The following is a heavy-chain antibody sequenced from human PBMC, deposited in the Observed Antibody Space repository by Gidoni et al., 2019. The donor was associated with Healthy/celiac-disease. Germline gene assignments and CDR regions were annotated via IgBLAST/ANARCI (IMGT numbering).Heavy chain of an antibody. CDR3: ARDFAYKGRYYYGMDV. CDR2: IKQDGSEK. J-gene: IGHJ6*02. D-gene: IGHD1-20*01. CDR1: GFTFSSYW. V-gene: IGHV3-7*01. Sequence: VQCEVQLRLSCAASGFTFSSYWMSWVRQAPGKGLEWVANIKQDGSEKYYVDSVKGRFTISRDNAKNSLYLQMNSLRAEDTAVYYCARDFAYKGRYYYGMDVWGQGTTVTVSS.